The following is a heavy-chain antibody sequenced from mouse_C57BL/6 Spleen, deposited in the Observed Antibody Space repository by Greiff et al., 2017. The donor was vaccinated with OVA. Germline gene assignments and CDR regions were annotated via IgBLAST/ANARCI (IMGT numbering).Heavy chain of an antibody. D-gene: IGHD1-1*01. CDR2: IYPGSGNT. J-gene: IGHJ4*01. Sequence: QVQLKESGPELVKPGASVKISCKASGYSFTSYYIHWVKQRPGQGLEWIGWIYPGSGNTKYNEKFKGKATLTADTSSSTAYMQLSSLTSEDSAVYYCAEYGNAMDYWGQGTSVTVSS. CDR1: GYSFTSYY. CDR3: AEYGNAMDY. V-gene: IGHV1-66*01.